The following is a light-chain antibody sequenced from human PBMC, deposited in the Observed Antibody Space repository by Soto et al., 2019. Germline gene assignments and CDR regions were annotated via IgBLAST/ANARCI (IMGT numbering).Light chain of an antibody. V-gene: IGKV1-9*01. CDR3: QQLNSYPLT. Sequence: IQLTPSHSSLSTSAGHRLTITCGASQGISIYLALYQQKPGKAPKILIYAASTLQRGVPSRFSGSGSGTDITYTISSLQPEEFETDYCQQLNSYPLTFGGGTKVDIK. CDR2: AAS. CDR1: QGISIY. J-gene: IGKJ4*01.